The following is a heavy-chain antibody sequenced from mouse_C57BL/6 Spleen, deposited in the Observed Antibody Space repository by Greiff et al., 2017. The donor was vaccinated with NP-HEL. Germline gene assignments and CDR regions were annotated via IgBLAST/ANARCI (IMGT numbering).Heavy chain of an antibody. Sequence: QVTLKVCGPGILQSSQTLSLTCSFSGFSLSTSGMGVSWIRQPSGKGLEWLAHIYWDDDKRYNPSLKSRLTISKDTSRNQVFLKITSVDTADTATYYCARRDGSSYENYFDYWGQGTTRTVSS. J-gene: IGHJ2*01. CDR1: GFSLSTSGMG. CDR3: ARRDGSSYENYFDY. V-gene: IGHV8-12*01. D-gene: IGHD1-1*01. CDR2: IYWDDDK.